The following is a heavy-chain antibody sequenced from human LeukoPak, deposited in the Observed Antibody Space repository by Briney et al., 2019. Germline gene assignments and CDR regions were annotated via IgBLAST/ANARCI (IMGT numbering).Heavy chain of an antibody. CDR1: GGTFSNYA. CDR2: ISAYNGNT. Sequence: GASVKVSCKASGGTFSNYAISWVRQAPGQGLEWMGWISAYNGNTNYAQKLQGRVTMTTDTSTSTAYMELRSLRSDDTAVYYCARAPPSYSAYFDYWGQGTLVTVSS. CDR3: ARAPPSYSAYFDY. V-gene: IGHV1-18*01. D-gene: IGHD1-26*01. J-gene: IGHJ4*02.